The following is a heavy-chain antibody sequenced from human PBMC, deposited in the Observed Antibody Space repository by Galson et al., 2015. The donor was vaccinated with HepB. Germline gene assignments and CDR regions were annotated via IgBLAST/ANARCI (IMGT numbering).Heavy chain of an antibody. CDR1: GFTFSNAW. CDR2: IKSKTDGGTT. V-gene: IGHV3-15*01. CDR3: TTDHIVGATQGVYYSDY. D-gene: IGHD1-26*01. J-gene: IGHJ4*02. Sequence: SLRLSCAASGFTFSNAWMSWVRQAPGKGLEWVGRIKSKTDGGTTDYAAPVKGRFTISRDDSKNTLYLQMNSLKTEDTAVYYCTTDHIVGATQGVYYSDYWGQGTLVTVSS.